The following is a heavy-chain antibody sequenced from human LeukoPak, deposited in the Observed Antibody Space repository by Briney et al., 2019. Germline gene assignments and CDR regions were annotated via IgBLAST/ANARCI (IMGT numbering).Heavy chain of an antibody. D-gene: IGHD3-22*01. V-gene: IGHV3-43*02. Sequence: PGGSLRLSCAASGFTFDDYAMHWVRQAPGKGLEWVSLISGDGGSTYYADSVKGRFTISRDNSKNSLYLQMNSLRTEDTALYYCAKDIPRIYYDSSGSLPDHWGQGTLVTVSS. CDR1: GFTFDDYA. J-gene: IGHJ4*02. CDR3: AKDIPRIYYDSSGSLPDH. CDR2: ISGDGGST.